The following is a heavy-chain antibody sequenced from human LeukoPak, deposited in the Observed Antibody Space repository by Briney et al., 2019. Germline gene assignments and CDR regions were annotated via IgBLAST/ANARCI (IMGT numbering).Heavy chain of an antibody. CDR1: GFTFDDYA. D-gene: IGHD3-10*01. CDR3: AKGMVRGVKGYYGMDV. J-gene: IGHJ6*02. V-gene: IGHV3-9*01. CDR2: ISWNSGSI. Sequence: PGGSLRLSCAASGFTFDDYAMHWVPEAPGKGLEWVSGISWNSGSIGYADSVKGPFTISRDNAKNSLYLQMISLRAEDTALYYCAKGMVRGVKGYYGMDVWGQGTTVTVSS.